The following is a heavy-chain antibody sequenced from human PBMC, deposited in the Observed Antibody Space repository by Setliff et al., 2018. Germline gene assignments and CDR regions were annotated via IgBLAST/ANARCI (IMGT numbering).Heavy chain of an antibody. J-gene: IGHJ4*02. CDR1: GFRFSDLY. CDR2: ISGGGTNM. CDR3: AREITEVIISGLDF. Sequence: GGSLRLSCAASGFRFSDLYMSWVRQVPGKGLEWVSTISGGGTNMDYADSVKGRFTISRDNSNSEVFLQMDSLRAEDTAVYYCAREITEVIISGLDFRGQGTVVTVSS. V-gene: IGHV3-23*01. D-gene: IGHD3-16*01.